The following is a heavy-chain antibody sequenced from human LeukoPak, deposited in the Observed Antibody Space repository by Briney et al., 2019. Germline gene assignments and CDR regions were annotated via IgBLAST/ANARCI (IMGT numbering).Heavy chain of an antibody. D-gene: IGHD5-18*01. CDR1: GFTFSSYA. Sequence: QAGGSLRLSCAASGFTFSSYAMSWVRQAPGKGLEWVSAISGSGGSTYYADSVKGRFTISRDNSKNTLYLQMNGLRAEDTAVYYCAKQGERGYSYGLPSFGSWGQGTLVTVSS. CDR3: AKQGERGYSYGLPSFGS. V-gene: IGHV3-23*01. CDR2: ISGSGGST. J-gene: IGHJ5*01.